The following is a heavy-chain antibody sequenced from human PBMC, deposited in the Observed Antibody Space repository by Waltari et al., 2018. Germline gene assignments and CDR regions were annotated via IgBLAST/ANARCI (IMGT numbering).Heavy chain of an antibody. J-gene: IGHJ6*02. D-gene: IGHD3-10*01. CDR1: GFRFSNSW. CDR3: ARLAPRTYRSPVPGRHYYYGMDV. Sequence: EEQLLESGGGLVQPGDSLRLSCAASGFRFSNSWMNWVRRAPGQGLVWVARISNDETTLTYADSVKGRFTISRDNAKNTVYLQMKRLRADDTAVYYCARLAPRTYRSPVPGRHYYYGMDVWGQGTTVTVSS. V-gene: IGHV3-74*03. CDR2: ISNDETTL.